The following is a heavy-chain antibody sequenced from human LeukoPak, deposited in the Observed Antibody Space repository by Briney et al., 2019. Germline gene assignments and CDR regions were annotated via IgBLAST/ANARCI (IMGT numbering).Heavy chain of an antibody. V-gene: IGHV1-2*02. CDR2: INPNSGGT. CDR1: GYTFTGYY. J-gene: IGHJ4*02. CDR3: ARDPYLSFDYGGNLPT. D-gene: IGHD4-23*01. Sequence: GASVKVSCKASGYTFTGYYMHWVRQAPGQGLEWMGWINPNSGGTNYAQKFQGRVTMTRDTSISTAYMELSRLRSDDTAVYYCARDPYLSFDYGGNLPTWGQGTLVTVSS.